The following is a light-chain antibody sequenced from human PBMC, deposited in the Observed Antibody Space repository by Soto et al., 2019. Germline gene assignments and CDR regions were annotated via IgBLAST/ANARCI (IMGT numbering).Light chain of an antibody. Sequence: QSALTQPPSASGSPGQSVTISCTGTSSDIGGYNSVSWYQQHPGKAPRLMIYEVNKRPSGVPDRFSGSKSGYTASLTVSGLQTEDEAFYYCSSSAGIYHYLVFGGGTQLIVL. CDR2: EVN. V-gene: IGLV2-8*01. CDR1: SSDIGGYNS. CDR3: SSSAGIYHYLV. J-gene: IGLJ3*02.